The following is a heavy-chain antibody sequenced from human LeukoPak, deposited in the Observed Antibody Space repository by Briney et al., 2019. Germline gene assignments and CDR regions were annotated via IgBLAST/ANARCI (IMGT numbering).Heavy chain of an antibody. CDR3: TRGRAYYQESTGYYYWFDL. CDR2: ISYDGSNK. V-gene: IGHV3-30*03. Sequence: GGSLRLSCAASGFTFSSYGMHWVRQAPGKGLEWVAVISYDGSNKYYADSVKGRFTISRDNAKNSLYLQVHSLRGEDTAVYYCTRGRAYYQESTGYYYWFDLWGQGTLVTVSS. J-gene: IGHJ5*02. D-gene: IGHD3-22*01. CDR1: GFTFSSYG.